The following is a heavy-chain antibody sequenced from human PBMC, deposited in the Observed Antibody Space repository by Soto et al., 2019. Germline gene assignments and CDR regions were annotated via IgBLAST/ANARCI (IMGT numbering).Heavy chain of an antibody. CDR1: GFTFRNYY. CDR3: ARGGGDFSSDYSGGRFDY. CDR2: IKSDGTEK. D-gene: IGHD3-3*01. Sequence: PGGSLRLSCAASGFTFRNYYMNWVRQAPGKGLEWVAKIKSDGTEKYYVDSVKGRFTTSRDNAENSVYLQMNSLRAEDTAVYFCARGGGDFSSDYSGGRFDYWGQGTLVTVSS. J-gene: IGHJ4*02. V-gene: IGHV3-7*03.